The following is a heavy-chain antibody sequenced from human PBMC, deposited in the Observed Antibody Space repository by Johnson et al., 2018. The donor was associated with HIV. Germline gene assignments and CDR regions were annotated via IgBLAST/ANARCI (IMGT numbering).Heavy chain of an antibody. J-gene: IGHJ3*02. V-gene: IGHV3-15*01. CDR1: GFTFSTYG. CDR3: TTDHPTMIVVFNAFDI. D-gene: IGHD3-22*01. Sequence: MQLVESGGSVVQPGRSLRLSCAASGFTFSTYGMTWVRQAPGKGLEWVSAISGTDGGTTEYAAPVKGRFTVSRYDSKNTLYLQMDSLKTEDTAVYYCTTDHPTMIVVFNAFDIWGQGTTVTVSS. CDR2: ISGTDGGTT.